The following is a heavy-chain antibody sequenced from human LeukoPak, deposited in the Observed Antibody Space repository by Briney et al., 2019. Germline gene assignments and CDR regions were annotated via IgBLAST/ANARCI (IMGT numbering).Heavy chain of an antibody. CDR2: ISSDGNT. Sequence: SETLSLTCTVSGDSVSSSSYYWDWIRQPPGKGLEWIGSISSDGNTHYNTSLKSRVTMSVDTSKNQFSLKLTSVTAADTAVYFGPRLKNCNNKGPENWFDPWGREPWSPSPQ. J-gene: IGHJ5*02. D-gene: IGHD2/OR15-2a*01. CDR1: GDSVSSSSYY. CDR3: PRLKNCNNKGPENWFDP. V-gene: IGHV4-39*01.